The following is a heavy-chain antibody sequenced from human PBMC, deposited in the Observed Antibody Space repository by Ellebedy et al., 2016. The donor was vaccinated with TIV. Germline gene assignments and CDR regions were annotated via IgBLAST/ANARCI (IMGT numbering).Heavy chain of an antibody. CDR3: SRGWSTPDS. D-gene: IGHD2-15*01. J-gene: IGHJ4*02. Sequence: PGGSLRLSCAASGFTLGGYWMPWVPKAPGKGLVWVLRLNGDGGSTTYADFVKGRFTISRDNSKNTLFLQMNSLTAEDTAVYFCSRGWSTPDSWGQGTLVIVSS. CDR2: LNGDGGST. V-gene: IGHV3-74*01. CDR1: GFTLGGYW.